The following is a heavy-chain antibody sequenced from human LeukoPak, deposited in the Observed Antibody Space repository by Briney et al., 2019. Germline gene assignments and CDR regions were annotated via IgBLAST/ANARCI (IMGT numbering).Heavy chain of an antibody. CDR3: AKNFAPGNAFYDF. CDR2: IDWTSHYI. CDR1: GFSFSTYA. J-gene: IGHJ4*02. Sequence: GGSLRLSCAASGFSFSTYAMTWFRQAPGRGLEWVSAIDWTSHYIFYRDSVQGRFTTSRDNSRATLFLQMNSLTAEDSAVYYCAKNFAPGNAFYDFWGQGVLVTVSS. D-gene: IGHD1-1*01. V-gene: IGHV3-23*01.